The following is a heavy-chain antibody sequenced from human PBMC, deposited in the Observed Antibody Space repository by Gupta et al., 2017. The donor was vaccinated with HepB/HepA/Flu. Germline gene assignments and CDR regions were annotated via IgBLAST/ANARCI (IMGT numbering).Heavy chain of an antibody. CDR1: GFTFSRSE. Sequence: EVQLVESGGGLVQPGGSLRLSCAASGFTFSRSEMNWFRQAPGKGLEWVSYISSSGSTIYYADSVKGRFTISRDNAKNSLYLQMNSLRAEDTAVYYCAREGFCGGDCYRAFDIWGQGTMVTVSS. CDR2: ISSSGSTI. CDR3: AREGFCGGDCYRAFDI. J-gene: IGHJ3*02. V-gene: IGHV3-48*03. D-gene: IGHD2-21*02.